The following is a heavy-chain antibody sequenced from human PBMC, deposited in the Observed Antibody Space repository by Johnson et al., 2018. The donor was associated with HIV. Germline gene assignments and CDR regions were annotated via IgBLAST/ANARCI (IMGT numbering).Heavy chain of an antibody. CDR3: ARDRAVAATSGAGAFDI. CDR1: RITLSSYG. V-gene: IGHV3-30*03. J-gene: IGHJ3*02. D-gene: IGHD2-15*01. CDR2: ISYDGSNK. Sequence: ESGGGVVQPGRSLRLSCAASRITLSSYGMHWVRQAPGKGLEWVAVISYDGSNKYYADSVKGRFTVSRDNSKNTLYLQMNSLRAEDTAVYYCARDRAVAATSGAGAFDIWGQGTMVTVSS.